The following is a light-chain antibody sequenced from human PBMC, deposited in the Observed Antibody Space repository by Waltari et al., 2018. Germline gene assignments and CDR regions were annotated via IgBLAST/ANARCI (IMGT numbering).Light chain of an antibody. CDR2: YDT. Sequence: YVLTQPPSVSVDPGKTARLTCGGDNIGSKSVKWYQQNPGQAPVLVMFYDTDRPSEIPERFSGSNSGNTATLTISWVEAGDEADYHCQVWDDVTDSGVFGGGTKLTVL. V-gene: IGLV3-21*04. J-gene: IGLJ2*01. CDR3: QVWDDVTDSGV. CDR1: NIGSKS.